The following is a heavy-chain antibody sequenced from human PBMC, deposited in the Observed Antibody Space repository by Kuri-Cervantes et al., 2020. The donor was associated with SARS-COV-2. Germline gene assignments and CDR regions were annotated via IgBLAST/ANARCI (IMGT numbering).Heavy chain of an antibody. CDR2: ISAYNGNA. D-gene: IGHD3-22*01. V-gene: IGHV1-18*01. CDR1: GYTFTSYG. J-gene: IGHJ6*02. CDR3: AREGYYDSSGYFGDYVRMDV. Sequence: ASVKVSCKASGYTFTSYGISWVRQAPGQGLEWMGWISAYNGNANYAQKLQGRVTMTTDTSTSTAYMELRSLRSDDTAVYYCAREGYYDSSGYFGDYVRMDVWGQGTTVTVSS.